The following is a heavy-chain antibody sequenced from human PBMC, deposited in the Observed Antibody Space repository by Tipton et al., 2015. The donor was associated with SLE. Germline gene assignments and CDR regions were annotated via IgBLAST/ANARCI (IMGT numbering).Heavy chain of an antibody. CDR1: GGSISNTDYF. CDR2: IFYAGGP. Sequence: TLSLTCTVSGGSISNTDYFWGWIRQPPGKGLEWIGNIFYAGGPYYNPSLQSRVTISVDTSKNQFSLSLSSVTAADTAVYYCASLARYYGSASCYGFDIWGQGTMVTVS. V-gene: IGHV4-39*07. D-gene: IGHD2-2*01. CDR3: ASLARYYGSASCYGFDI. J-gene: IGHJ3*02.